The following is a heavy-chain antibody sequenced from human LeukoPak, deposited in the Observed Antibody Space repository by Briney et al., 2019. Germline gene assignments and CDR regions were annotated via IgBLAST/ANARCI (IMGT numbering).Heavy chain of an antibody. J-gene: IGHJ4*02. CDR1: GGSISSYY. CDR3: ARGLRVDTAMVTYYFDY. CDR2: IYYSGST. D-gene: IGHD5-18*01. V-gene: IGHV4-59*01. Sequence: SETLSLTCTVSGGSISSYYWSWLRQPPGKGLEWIGYIYYSGSTNYNPSLKSRVTISVDTSKNQFSLKLSSVTAADTAVYYCARGLRVDTAMVTYYFDYWGQGTLVTVSS.